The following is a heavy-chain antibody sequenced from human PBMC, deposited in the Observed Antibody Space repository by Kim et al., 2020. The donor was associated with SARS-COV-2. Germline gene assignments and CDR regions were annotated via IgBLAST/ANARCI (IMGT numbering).Heavy chain of an antibody. V-gene: IGHV1-18*01. CDR2: ISAYNGNT. CDR3: AGGGPSFYYYGMDV. J-gene: IGHJ6*02. Sequence: ASVKVSCKASGYTFTSYGISWVRQAPGQGLAWMGWISAYNGNTNYAQKLQGRVTMTTDTSTSTAYMELRSLRSDDTAVYYCAGGGPSFYYYGMDVWGQGTTVTVSS. CDR1: GYTFTSYG. D-gene: IGHD5-12*01.